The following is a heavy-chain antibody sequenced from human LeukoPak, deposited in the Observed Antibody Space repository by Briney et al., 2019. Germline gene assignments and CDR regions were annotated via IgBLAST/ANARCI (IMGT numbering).Heavy chain of an antibody. D-gene: IGHD3-10*01. Sequence: VASVKVSCTASVYTVTSYDINWVRQDTGQGREWMGWMNPNSGNTGYAQKFQGRVTMTRNTSISTAYMELSSLRSEDTAVYYCARVKMVRGALKNYYYYFGMDVWGQGTTVTVSS. J-gene: IGHJ6*02. CDR3: ARVKMVRGALKNYYYYFGMDV. CDR1: VYTVTSYD. V-gene: IGHV1-8*01. CDR2: MNPNSGNT.